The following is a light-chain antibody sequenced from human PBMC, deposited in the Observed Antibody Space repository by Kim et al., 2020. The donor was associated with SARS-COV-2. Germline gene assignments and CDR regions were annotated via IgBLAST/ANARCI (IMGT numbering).Light chain of an antibody. CDR2: EVT. CDR3: CSYARSRGLV. Sequence: QSVLTQPASVSGSPGQSITISCTGTSFDVGTYDLVSWYQHHPGNAPKFIIYEVTKRPSGVSDRFSGSKSGNTASLTISGLRPEDEADYFCCSYARSRGLVFGGGTQLTVL. V-gene: IGLV2-23*02. CDR1: SFDVGTYDL. J-gene: IGLJ2*01.